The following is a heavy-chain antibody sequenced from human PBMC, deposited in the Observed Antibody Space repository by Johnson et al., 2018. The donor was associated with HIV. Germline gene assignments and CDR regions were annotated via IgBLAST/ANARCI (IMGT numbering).Heavy chain of an antibody. CDR3: AKVLWEGDAFDI. D-gene: IGHD2-2*01. J-gene: IGHJ3*02. CDR1: GFTFSGSA. Sequence: VQLVESGGDLVQPGGSLKVSCAASGFTFSGSAMHWVRQASGKGLAWVGRIRNKANTYATAYAASVQGRFTISRDDSQNTAYLQMNSLTTEDTAVYYCAKVLWEGDAFDIWGQGTMVTVSS. CDR2: IRNKANTYAT. V-gene: IGHV3-73*02.